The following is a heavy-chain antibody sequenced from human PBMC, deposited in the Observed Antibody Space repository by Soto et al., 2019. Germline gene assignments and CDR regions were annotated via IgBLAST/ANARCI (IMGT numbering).Heavy chain of an antibody. D-gene: IGHD2-2*01. CDR3: AREDRDRETGLVPAAIHGMDV. J-gene: IGHJ6*02. CDR1: GGTFSRYS. CDR2: IIPIFGIA. Sequence: QVQLVQSGAEVKKPGSSVKVSCKASGGTFSRYSITWVRQAPGHGLEWIGRIIPIFGIASYAQKFQGRVTLTADESPSTAYMELSSQRSDDTAVYYCAREDRDRETGLVPAAIHGMDVWGQGTTVTVSS. V-gene: IGHV1-69*08.